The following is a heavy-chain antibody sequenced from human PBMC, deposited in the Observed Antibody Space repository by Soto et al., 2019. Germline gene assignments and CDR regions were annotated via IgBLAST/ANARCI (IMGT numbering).Heavy chain of an antibody. CDR3: ARGVGSGSYWGYFDY. J-gene: IGHJ4*02. V-gene: IGHV4-31*03. CDR1: GGSISSGGYY. D-gene: IGHD1-26*01. CDR2: IYYSGST. Sequence: QVQLQESGPGLVKPSQTLSLTCTVSGGSISSGGYYWSWIRQHPGKGLEWIGYIYYSGSTYYNPSLKIRFTISVDTSKNQFSLKLSSVTAADTAVYYCARGVGSGSYWGYFDYWGQGTLVTVSS.